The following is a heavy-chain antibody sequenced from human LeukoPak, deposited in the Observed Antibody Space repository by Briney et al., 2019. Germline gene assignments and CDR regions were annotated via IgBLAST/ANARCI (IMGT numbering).Heavy chain of an antibody. CDR2: INHSGST. J-gene: IGHJ4*02. CDR3: ARRKVVMTAIVIWYGTFDY. CDR1: GGSFSGYY. D-gene: IGHD2-21*02. Sequence: TSETLSLTCAVYGGSFSGYYWSWIRQPPGKGLEWIGEINHSGSTNYNPSLKSRVTISVDTSKNQFSLKLSSVTAADTAVYYCARRKVVMTAIVIWYGTFDYWGQGTLVTVSS. V-gene: IGHV4-34*01.